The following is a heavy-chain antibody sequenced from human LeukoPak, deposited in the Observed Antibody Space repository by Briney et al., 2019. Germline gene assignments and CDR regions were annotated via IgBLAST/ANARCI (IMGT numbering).Heavy chain of an antibody. V-gene: IGHV3-23*01. CDR1: GFTFSSYA. D-gene: IGHD3-10*01. CDR3: TKDRMESSWFGELLGY. Sequence: GGSLRLSCAASGFTFSSYAMSWVRQAPEKGLEWVSAISGSGGSTYYADSVKGRFTISRDNSKNTLYLQMNSLRAEDTAVYYCTKDRMESSWFGELLGYWGQGTLVTVSS. J-gene: IGHJ4*02. CDR2: ISGSGGST.